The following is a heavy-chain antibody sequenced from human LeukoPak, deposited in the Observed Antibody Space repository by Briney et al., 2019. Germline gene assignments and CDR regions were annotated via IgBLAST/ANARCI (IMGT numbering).Heavy chain of an antibody. V-gene: IGHV4-61*02. CDR3: ARFEREIQEVFDY. D-gene: IGHD5-18*01. CDR1: GASVSTTAYF. Sequence: TLSLTCSVSGASVSTTAYFWNWIRQPAGEGLEWIGRIYASGNTHYNPSLKSRVTMPLDTSKNQFSLTMNSVTAADSAVYFCARFEREIQEVFDYWGPGILVTVSS. J-gene: IGHJ4*02. CDR2: IYASGNT.